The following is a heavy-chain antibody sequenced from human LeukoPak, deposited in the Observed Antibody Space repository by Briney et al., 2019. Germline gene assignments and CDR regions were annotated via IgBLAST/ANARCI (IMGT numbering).Heavy chain of an antibody. CDR2: ISGSGGST. D-gene: IGHD6-13*01. J-gene: IGHJ4*02. Sequence: GGSLRLSCVASGFTFSTYGMSWVRQAPGKGLEWVSSISGSGGSTYYADSVKGRFTISRDNSKNTLFLQMNSLRAEDTAIYYCAKDFEYSGYSSSNFDYWGQGTLVTVSS. CDR1: GFTFSTYG. CDR3: AKDFEYSGYSSSNFDY. V-gene: IGHV3-23*01.